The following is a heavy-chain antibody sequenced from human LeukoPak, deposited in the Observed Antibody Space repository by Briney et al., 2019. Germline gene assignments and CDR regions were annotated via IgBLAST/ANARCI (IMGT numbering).Heavy chain of an antibody. D-gene: IGHD4-23*01. J-gene: IGHJ4*02. CDR1: GYTFTSYG. V-gene: IGHV1-18*01. Sequence: GASVKVSCKASGYTFTSYGISWVRQAPGQGLEWMGWISAYNGNTNYAQKLQGRVTMTTDTSASTAYTELRSLRSDDTAVYYCALTPPDNDYFDYWGQGTLVTVSS. CDR2: ISAYNGNT. CDR3: ALTPPDNDYFDY.